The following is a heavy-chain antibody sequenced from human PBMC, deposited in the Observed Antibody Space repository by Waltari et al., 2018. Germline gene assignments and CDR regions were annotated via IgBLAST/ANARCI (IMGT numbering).Heavy chain of an antibody. Sequence: QVQLVQSGAEVKKPGASEKVSCTASRFTFSTYGLKWVRQAAGQGLEWMGWMNPDSGKTVYAQKFQGRVTMTWNSSISTAYIELSSLRSDDTAVYYCASLSSPSDYWGQGTLVTVSS. J-gene: IGHJ4*02. D-gene: IGHD6-13*01. CDR1: RFTFSTYG. V-gene: IGHV1-8*01. CDR3: ASLSSPSDY. CDR2: MNPDSGKT.